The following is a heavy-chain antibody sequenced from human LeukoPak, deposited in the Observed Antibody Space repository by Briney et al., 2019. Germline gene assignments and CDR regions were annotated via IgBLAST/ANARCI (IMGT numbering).Heavy chain of an antibody. D-gene: IGHD5-18*01. CDR2: ISGSGGNT. CDR3: AKDRYIYGYLFEC. V-gene: IGHV3-23*01. Sequence: PGGSLRLSCAASGFTFIDYAMSWVRQAPGKGLEWVSGISGSGGNTYYADSVKGRFTISRDNSKNTLYLQMSSLRPEDTAIYYCAKDRYIYGYLFECWGQGTPVTVSS. J-gene: IGHJ4*02. CDR1: GFTFIDYA.